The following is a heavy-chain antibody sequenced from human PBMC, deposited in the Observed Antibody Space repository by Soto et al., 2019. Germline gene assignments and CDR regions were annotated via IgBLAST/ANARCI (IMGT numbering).Heavy chain of an antibody. CDR2: INPNSGGT. D-gene: IGHD5-18*01. CDR1: GYTFTGYY. J-gene: IGHJ6*02. V-gene: IGHV1-2*02. Sequence: ASVKVSCKASGYTFTGYYMHWVRQAPGQGLEWMGWINPNSGGTNYAQKFQGRVTMTGDTSISTAYMELSRLRSDDTAVYYCARESYSYYYYGMDVWGQGTTVAVSS. CDR3: ARESYSYYYYGMDV.